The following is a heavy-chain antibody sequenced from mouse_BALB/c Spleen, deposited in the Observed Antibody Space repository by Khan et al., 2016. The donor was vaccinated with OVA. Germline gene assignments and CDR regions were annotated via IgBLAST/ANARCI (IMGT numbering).Heavy chain of an antibody. J-gene: IGHJ3*01. CDR3: TRLACYEDCEGFAY. V-gene: IGHV5-6*01. CDR1: GFTFSTYV. D-gene: IGHD2-12*01. Sequence: EVELVESGGDLVKPGGSLKLSCAASGFTFSTYVMSWVRQTPDQRLEWVATVSPGSSYTYYPDSVKGRFTISRDNSKNTLYLQLSGLKSEDTAMFYCTRLACYEDCEGFAYWGQGTLVTVSA. CDR2: VSPGSSYT.